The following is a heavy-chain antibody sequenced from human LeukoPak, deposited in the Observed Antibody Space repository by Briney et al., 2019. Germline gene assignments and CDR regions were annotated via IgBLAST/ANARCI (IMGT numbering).Heavy chain of an antibody. J-gene: IGHJ3*02. CDR3: ARDVRYYDSSGYYSDAFDI. V-gene: IGHV4-4*07. D-gene: IGHD3-22*01. Sequence: SETLSLTCTVSGGSISSYYWSCIRQPAGKGLEWIGRIYTSGSTNYNPSLKSRVTMSVDTSKNQFSLKLSSVTAADTAVYYCARDVRYYDSSGYYSDAFDIWGQGTMVTVSS. CDR1: GGSISSYY. CDR2: IYTSGST.